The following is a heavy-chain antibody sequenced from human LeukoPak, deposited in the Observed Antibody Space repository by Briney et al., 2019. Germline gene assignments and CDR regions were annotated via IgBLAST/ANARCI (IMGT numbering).Heavy chain of an antibody. CDR2: INHSGST. J-gene: IGHJ4*02. CDR3: ARGQRSDDSQAYYFDY. V-gene: IGHV4-34*01. Sequence: PSETLSLTCAVYGGSFSGYYWSWIRQPPGKGLEWIGEINHSGSTNHNPSLKSRVTISVDTSKNQFSLKLSSVTAADTAVYYCARGQRSDDSQAYYFDYWGQGTLVTVSS. CDR1: GGSFSGYY. D-gene: IGHD1-1*01.